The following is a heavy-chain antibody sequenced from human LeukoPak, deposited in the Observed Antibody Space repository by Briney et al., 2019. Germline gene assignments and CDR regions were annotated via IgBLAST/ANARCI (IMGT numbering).Heavy chain of an antibody. D-gene: IGHD3-16*01. J-gene: IGHJ6*02. CDR3: ARGLIGYYFAMDV. CDR1: GYTFTSYS. V-gene: IGHV1-46*01. CDR2: INPSGGST. Sequence: GASVTVSCKASGYTFTSYSIHWVRQAPGQGLEWMGIINPSGGSTSYAQKFQGRVTVTRDTSTSTVYMELSSLRSEDTAVYYCARGLIGYYFAMDVWGQGTTVTVSS.